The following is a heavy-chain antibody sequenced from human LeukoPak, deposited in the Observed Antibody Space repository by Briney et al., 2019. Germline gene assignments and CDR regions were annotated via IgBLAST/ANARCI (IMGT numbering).Heavy chain of an antibody. CDR1: GGSISSGGYY. D-gene: IGHD6-13*01. Sequence: PSETLSLTCTVSGGSISSGGYYWSWIRQHPGKGLEWIGYIYYSGSTYYNPSLKSRVTISVDTSKNQFSLKLSSVTAADTAVYYCARRLVAAAGTNWLDPWGQGTLVTVSS. CDR3: ARRLVAAAGTNWLDP. V-gene: IGHV4-31*03. CDR2: IYYSGST. J-gene: IGHJ5*02.